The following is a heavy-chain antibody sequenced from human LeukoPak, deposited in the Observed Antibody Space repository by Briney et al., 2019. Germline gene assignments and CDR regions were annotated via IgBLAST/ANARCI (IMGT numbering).Heavy chain of an antibody. Sequence: GGSLRLSCAASGFTLTNTWMNWVRQAPGKGLEWVGRIKSRTDRATIEGRFTISRDDSKNALYLQINSLKTEDSAVYYCTALATWGQGTLVTVSS. V-gene: IGHV3-15*07. CDR1: GFTLTNTW. J-gene: IGHJ5*02. CDR3: TALAT. CDR2: IKSRTDRATI. D-gene: IGHD3-3*02.